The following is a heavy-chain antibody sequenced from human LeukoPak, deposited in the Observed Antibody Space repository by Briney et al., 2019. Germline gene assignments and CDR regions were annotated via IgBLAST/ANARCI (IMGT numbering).Heavy chain of an antibody. J-gene: IGHJ4*02. CDR1: GYSFTSYW. Sequence: GESLKISCKGSGYSFTSYWIGWVRQMPGKGLEWMGIIYPGDSDTRYSPSFQGQVTISADKSISTAYLQWSSLKASDTAMYYCARQYYYGSGSYRLALFDYWGQGTLVTVSS. V-gene: IGHV5-51*01. CDR2: IYPGDSDT. CDR3: ARQYYYGSGSYRLALFDY. D-gene: IGHD3-10*01.